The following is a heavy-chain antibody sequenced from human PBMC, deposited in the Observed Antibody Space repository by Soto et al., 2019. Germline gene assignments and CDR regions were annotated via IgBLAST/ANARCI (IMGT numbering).Heavy chain of an antibody. D-gene: IGHD5-12*01. CDR2: VYYTGDT. J-gene: IGHJ6*02. Sequence: QVQVQQSGPGLVKPSETLSLTCTVSSGPSRSHNWGWSRQPPGRGLEWIGYVYYTGDTSYNPSLKRRVTISAATSTNHISLTLRSVTAADTAVYYCVRQGIDYLHGLVDVWGQGTTVSVSS. V-gene: IGHV4-59*08. CDR3: VRQGIDYLHGLVDV. CDR1: SGPSRSHN.